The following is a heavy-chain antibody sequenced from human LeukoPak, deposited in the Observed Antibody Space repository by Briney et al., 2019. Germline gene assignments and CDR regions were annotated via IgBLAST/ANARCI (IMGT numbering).Heavy chain of an antibody. J-gene: IGHJ3*02. CDR2: ISGSGGST. CDR3: TTRELGYCSGGSCYSAPDAFDI. CDR1: GFTFSSYA. D-gene: IGHD2-15*01. Sequence: KAGGSLRLSCAASGFTFSSYAMSWVRQAPGKGLEWVSAISGSGGSTYYADSVKGRFTISRDNSKNTLYLQMNSLKTEDTAVYYCTTRELGYCSGGSCYSAPDAFDIWGQGTMVTVSS. V-gene: IGHV3-23*01.